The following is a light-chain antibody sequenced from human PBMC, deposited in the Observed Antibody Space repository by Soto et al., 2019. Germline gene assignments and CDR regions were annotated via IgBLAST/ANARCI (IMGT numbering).Light chain of an antibody. CDR3: QQYNSYPT. J-gene: IGKJ1*01. V-gene: IGKV1-5*03. CDR2: KAY. CDR1: QSISSW. Sequence: DIQMTQSPSTLSASVGDRVTITCRASQSISSWLAWYQQKPGKAPKLLIYKAYSLENGVPSRFSGSGSGTXXTXTIXSLQXDDFATYYCQQYNSYPTFGQGTKVEIK.